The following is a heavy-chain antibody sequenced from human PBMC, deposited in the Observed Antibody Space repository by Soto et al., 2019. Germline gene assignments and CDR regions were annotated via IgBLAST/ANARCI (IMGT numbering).Heavy chain of an antibody. Sequence: GGSLRLSCAASGFTFSSYGIHWVRQAPGKGLEWVALISSDGSNKYYADSVEGRFTISRDNSKNTLYLQMSGLRGEDTAVYYCAKQHGPGNYYQYGMDVWGPGTTVTVSS. CDR1: GFTFSSYG. CDR2: ISSDGSNK. V-gene: IGHV3-30*18. J-gene: IGHJ6*02. CDR3: AKQHGPGNYYQYGMDV. D-gene: IGHD3-10*01.